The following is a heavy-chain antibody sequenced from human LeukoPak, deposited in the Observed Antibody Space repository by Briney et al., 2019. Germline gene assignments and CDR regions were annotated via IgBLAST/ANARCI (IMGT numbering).Heavy chain of an antibody. D-gene: IGHD6-13*01. J-gene: IGHJ4*02. Sequence: ASVKVSCKASGGTFSSYAISWVRRAPGQGLEWMGWISAYNGNTNYAQKLQGRVTMTTDTSTSTAYMELRSLRSDDTAVYYCARASRYSSSWYLYWGQGTLVTVSS. CDR1: GGTFSSYA. CDR3: ARASRYSSSWYLY. CDR2: ISAYNGNT. V-gene: IGHV1-18*01.